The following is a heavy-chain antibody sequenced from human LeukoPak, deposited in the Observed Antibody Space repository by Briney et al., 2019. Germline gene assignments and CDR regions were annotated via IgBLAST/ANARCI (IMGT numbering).Heavy chain of an antibody. Sequence: GMSLRLSCAASGFTFHEYAIHWVRQVPGKGLEWVSGISWNSGSKGYADSVRGRFTISRDNAKNSVYLQMNSLRAEDTALYYCAKDKAPLYSGYDWDLDFWGQGTLVIVSS. CDR2: ISWNSGSK. V-gene: IGHV3-9*01. CDR3: AKDKAPLYSGYDWDLDF. J-gene: IGHJ4*02. CDR1: GFTFHEYA. D-gene: IGHD5-12*01.